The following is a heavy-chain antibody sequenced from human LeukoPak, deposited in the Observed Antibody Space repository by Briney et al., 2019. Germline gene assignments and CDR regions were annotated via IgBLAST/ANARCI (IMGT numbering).Heavy chain of an antibody. CDR2: ISYDGSNK. CDR3: AREGRY. V-gene: IGHV3-30-3*01. Sequence: GGSLRLSCAASGFTFSSYAMHWVRQAPGKGLEWVAVISYDGSNKYYADSVKGRFTISRDNSKNTLYLQMNSLRAEDTAVYYCAREGRYWGQGTLVTVSS. CDR1: GFTFSSYA. J-gene: IGHJ4*02.